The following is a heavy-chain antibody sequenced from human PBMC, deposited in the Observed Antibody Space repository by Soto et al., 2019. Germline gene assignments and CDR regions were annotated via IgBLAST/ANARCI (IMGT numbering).Heavy chain of an antibody. J-gene: IGHJ4*02. D-gene: IGHD2-8*01. CDR3: VMGYYFDY. CDR1: GLTFSSYS. V-gene: IGHV3-48*01. Sequence: EVQLVESGGGLVQPGGSLRLSCAASGLTFSSYSMNWVRQAPGKGLEWVSDISTSSTTIHYADSVKGQFTISRDNAKNSLYLQMNSLRAEDTAVYYCVMGYYFDYWGQGTLVTVSS. CDR2: ISTSSTTI.